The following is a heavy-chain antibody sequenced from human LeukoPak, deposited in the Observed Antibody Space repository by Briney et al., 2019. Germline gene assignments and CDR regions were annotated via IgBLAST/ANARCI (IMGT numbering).Heavy chain of an antibody. CDR2: IYYSGTT. CDR1: GGSISSYY. J-gene: IGHJ5*02. CDR3: ARGVAAPWFDP. Sequence: SETLSLTCSVSGGSISSYYWSWIRQPPGKGLEWIGYIYYSGTTNYKPSLKSRVTMSVGTSKNQFSLKLSSVTAADTAVYYCARGVAAPWFDPWGQGTLVTVSS. V-gene: IGHV4-59*01. D-gene: IGHD6-6*01.